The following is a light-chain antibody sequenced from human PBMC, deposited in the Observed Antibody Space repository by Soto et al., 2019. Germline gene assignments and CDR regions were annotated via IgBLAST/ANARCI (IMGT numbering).Light chain of an antibody. CDR3: SSYASNGDVL. V-gene: IGLV2-14*03. J-gene: IGLJ2*01. CDR1: SSDVGTYEY. Sequence: QSALTQAASVSGSPGQSITISCTGTSSDVGTYEYVSWYQHHPGKAPKLMIYDVSNRPSGVSDRFSGSKSGNTASLTISGLQAEDEADYYCSSYASNGDVLFGGGTKVTVL. CDR2: DVS.